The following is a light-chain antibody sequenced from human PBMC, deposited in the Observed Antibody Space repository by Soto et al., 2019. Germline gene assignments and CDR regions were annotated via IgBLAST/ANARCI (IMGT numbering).Light chain of an antibody. CDR2: DAS. CDR3: QHRTNWPRN. V-gene: IGKV3-11*01. J-gene: IGKJ2*01. CDR1: QSVGTC. Sequence: EVVLTQSPVTLSLSPGERATLSCRASQSVGTCLAWYQQKSVQAPRLIIYDASNRAPGVPGRFSGTGSGTDFALTISSVAPEDFAVYYGQHRTNWPRNFGQGTKLDTK.